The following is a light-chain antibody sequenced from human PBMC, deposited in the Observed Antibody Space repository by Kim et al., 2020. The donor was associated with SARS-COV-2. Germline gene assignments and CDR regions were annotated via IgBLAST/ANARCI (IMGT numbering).Light chain of an antibody. J-gene: IGLJ2*01. CDR2: RND. V-gene: IGLV1-44*01. CDR1: RSDIGSNT. CDR3: ASWNDGLGGPV. Sequence: QSALTQPPSISGAPGQRITISCSGGRSDIGSNTVNWYQQLPGKSPRVVIYRNDQRPSGVPGWFSGSRSDTSASLAISGLQSDDEAVYFCASWNDGLGGPVFGGGTQLTVL.